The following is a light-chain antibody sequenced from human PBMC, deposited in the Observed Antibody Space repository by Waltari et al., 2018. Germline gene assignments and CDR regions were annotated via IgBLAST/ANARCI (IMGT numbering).Light chain of an antibody. V-gene: IGKV2-30*02. CDR1: QSLVHSGGDTY. CDR3: MQALQTPFT. CDR2: KVS. J-gene: IGKJ3*01. Sequence: DVVMTQSPLSLPVTLGQPASISCSSSQSLVHSGGDTYLNWFQQRPGQSPRRLIYKVSNRDSGVPDRFSGSGSGTDFTLKISRVEAEDVAVYYCMQALQTPFTFGPGTKVDIK.